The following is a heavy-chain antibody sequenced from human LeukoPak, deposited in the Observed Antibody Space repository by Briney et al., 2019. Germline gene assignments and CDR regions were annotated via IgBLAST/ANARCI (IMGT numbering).Heavy chain of an antibody. CDR1: GGSIGSGGYY. J-gene: IGHJ3*02. Sequence: SETLSLTCTVSGGSIGSGGYYWSWIRQHPGKGLEWIGYIYYSGSTYYNPSLKSRVTISVDTSKNQFSLKLSSVTAADTAVYYCARGFEKDAFDIWGQGTMVTVSS. V-gene: IGHV4-31*03. CDR3: ARGFEKDAFDI. CDR2: IYYSGST.